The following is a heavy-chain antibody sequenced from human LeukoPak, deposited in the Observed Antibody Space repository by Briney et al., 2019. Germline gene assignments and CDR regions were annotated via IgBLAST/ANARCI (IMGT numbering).Heavy chain of an antibody. V-gene: IGHV1-2*02. J-gene: IGHJ4*02. CDR3: ASPPLSSAMYYAH. D-gene: IGHD1-26*01. CDR1: GYNFSGHY. CDR2: IKPRDGDT. Sequence: ASVKVSCKASGYNFSGHYMHWVRQAPGQGLEWMGWIKPRDGDTNYAQRFEGRVTMTRDTSMSTAYMELSSLRSDDTAVYYCASPPLSSAMYYAHWGQGTLVTVSS.